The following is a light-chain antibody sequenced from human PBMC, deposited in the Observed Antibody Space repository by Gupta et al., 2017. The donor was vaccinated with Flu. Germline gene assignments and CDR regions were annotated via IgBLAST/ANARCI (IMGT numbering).Light chain of an antibody. CDR2: DVA. CDR1: SSDIGGYNS. V-gene: IGLV2-14*01. Sequence: QSALTPPASVSGSPGQSLTISCTGTSSDIGGYNSVSWYQQYPGKPPKVMIYDVANRPSGVSSRFSGSKSGNAASLTISGLQAEDEADYYCSSYTISSTLVFGGGTTLTVL. J-gene: IGLJ3*02. CDR3: SSYTISSTLV.